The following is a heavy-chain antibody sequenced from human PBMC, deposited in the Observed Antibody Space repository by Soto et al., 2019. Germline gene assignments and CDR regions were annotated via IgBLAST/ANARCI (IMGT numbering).Heavy chain of an antibody. CDR1: GFTFNRSG. CDR3: ATIAVPPAFDI. V-gene: IGHV3-33*01. Sequence: GGSLRLSCAASGFTFNRSGMHWVRQAPGKGLEWVAVVWNDGSNKYYADSVKGRFTISRDNSKNTLYLQMNSLRAEDTAVYYCATIAVPPAFDIWGQGTMVTVSS. CDR2: VWNDGSNK. J-gene: IGHJ3*02. D-gene: IGHD6-19*01.